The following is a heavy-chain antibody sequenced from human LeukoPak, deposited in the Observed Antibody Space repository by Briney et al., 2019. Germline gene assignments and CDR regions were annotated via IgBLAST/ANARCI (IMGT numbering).Heavy chain of an antibody. CDR2: INHSGST. Sequence: PSETLSLTCAVYGGSFSGYYWSWIRQPPGKGLEWIGEINHSGSTNHNPSLKSRVTISVDTSKNQFSLKLSSVTAADTAVYYCARGPSAYYMDVWGKGTTVTVSS. J-gene: IGHJ6*03. V-gene: IGHV4-34*01. CDR3: ARGPSAYYMDV. CDR1: GGSFSGYY.